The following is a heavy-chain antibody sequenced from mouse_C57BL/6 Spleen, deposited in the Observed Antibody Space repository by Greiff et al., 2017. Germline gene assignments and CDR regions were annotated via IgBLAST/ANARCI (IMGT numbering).Heavy chain of an antibody. V-gene: IGHV10-3*01. CDR3: VRDAYYGSSYNYAMDY. CDR2: IRSKSSNYAT. Sequence: EVQLVESGGGLVQPKGSLKLSCAASGFTFNTYAMHWVRQAPGKGLEWVARIRSKSSNYATYYADSVKDRFTISRDDSQSMLYLQMNNLKTEDTAMYYCVRDAYYGSSYNYAMDYWGQGTSVTVSS. CDR1: GFTFNTYA. D-gene: IGHD1-1*01. J-gene: IGHJ4*01.